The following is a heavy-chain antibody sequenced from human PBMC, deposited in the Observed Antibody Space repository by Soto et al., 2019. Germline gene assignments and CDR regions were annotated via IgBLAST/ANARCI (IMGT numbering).Heavy chain of an antibody. D-gene: IGHD3-9*01. J-gene: IGHJ4*02. CDR2: IYYSGST. Sequence: PSETLSLTCTVSVGSISSSSYYWGWIRRPPGKGLEWIGSIYYSGSTCNNPSLKSRVTKSVDTSKNQFSLKLSSVTAADTAVYYCSTFLTGYYIFDYWGQGTLVTVSS. CDR1: VGSISSSSYY. CDR3: STFLTGYYIFDY. V-gene: IGHV4-39*01.